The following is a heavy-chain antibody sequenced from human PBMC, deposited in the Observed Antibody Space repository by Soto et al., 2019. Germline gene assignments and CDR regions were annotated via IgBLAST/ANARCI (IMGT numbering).Heavy chain of an antibody. CDR2: ISYDGSNK. J-gene: IGHJ6*02. Sequence: QVQLVESGGGVVQPGRSLRLSCAASGFTFSSYGMHWVRQAPGKGLEWVAVISYDGSNKYYADSVKGRFTISRDNSKNTLYLQMNSLRAEDTAVYYCAKEYSRSWYGNYYGMDVWGQGTTVTVSS. CDR3: AKEYSRSWYGNYYGMDV. V-gene: IGHV3-30*18. CDR1: GFTFSSYG. D-gene: IGHD6-13*01.